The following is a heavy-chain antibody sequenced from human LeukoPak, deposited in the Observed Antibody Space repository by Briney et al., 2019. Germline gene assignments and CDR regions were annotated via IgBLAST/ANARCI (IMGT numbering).Heavy chain of an antibody. V-gene: IGHV4-61*02. Sequence: SETLSLTCTVSGGSISSGSYYWSWIRQPAGKGLEWIGRIYTSGSTNYNPSLKSRVTISVDTSKNQFSLKLSSVTAADTAVYFCARGGPPGYYYDYYMDVWGKGTTVTISS. CDR2: IYTSGST. J-gene: IGHJ6*03. CDR1: GGSISSGSYY. CDR3: ARGGPPGYYYDYYMDV.